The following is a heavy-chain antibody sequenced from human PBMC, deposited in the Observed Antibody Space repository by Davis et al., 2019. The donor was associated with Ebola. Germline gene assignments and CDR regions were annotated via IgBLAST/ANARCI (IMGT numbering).Heavy chain of an antibody. CDR1: GFTFSSYA. Sequence: GESLKISCAASGFTFSSYAMHWVRQIPGKGLAWVANIKQDGSEKYYAASVKGRFTISRDNAKNSIFLQMNSLRADDTAIYYCARGHSSDWYPRNNWFAPWGQGTLVTVSS. D-gene: IGHD6-19*01. V-gene: IGHV3-7*03. CDR3: ARGHSSDWYPRNNWFAP. J-gene: IGHJ5*02. CDR2: IKQDGSEK.